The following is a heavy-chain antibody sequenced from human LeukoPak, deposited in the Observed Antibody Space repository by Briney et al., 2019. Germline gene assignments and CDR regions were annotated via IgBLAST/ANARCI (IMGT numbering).Heavy chain of an antibody. Sequence: GESLKISCXGSGYSFTRYWIGWVRQMAGKGLEWMRIIYPGDSDTRYSPSFQGQVTISADKSISTAYLQWSSLKASDTAMYYCAATYCSSTSCRDAFDIWGQGTMVTVSS. CDR3: AATYCSSTSCRDAFDI. CDR2: IYPGDSDT. D-gene: IGHD2-2*01. V-gene: IGHV5-51*01. J-gene: IGHJ3*02. CDR1: GYSFTRYW.